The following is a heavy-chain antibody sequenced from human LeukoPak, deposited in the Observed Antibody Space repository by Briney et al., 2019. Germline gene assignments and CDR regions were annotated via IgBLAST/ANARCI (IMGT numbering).Heavy chain of an antibody. CDR2: VSSSGTTI. D-gene: IGHD3-9*01. V-gene: IGHV3-11*01. Sequence: GGSLRLSCAASGFTFTDFYMSWIRQAPGKGLEWVSYVSSSGTTIYYADSVMGRFTISRDNAKNSLYLQMNSLRAEDTAVYYCARALTGFIPGNWGQGTLVTVSS. CDR3: ARALTGFIPGN. CDR1: GFTFTDFY. J-gene: IGHJ4*02.